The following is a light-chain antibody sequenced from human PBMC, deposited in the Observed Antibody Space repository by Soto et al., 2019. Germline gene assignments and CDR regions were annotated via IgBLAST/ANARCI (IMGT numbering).Light chain of an antibody. CDR1: QSVSSSY. CDR2: AAS. J-gene: IGKJ4*01. CDR3: QQFSSYPLT. Sequence: EIVLTQSPGTLSFSPGERATLSCRASQSVSSSYLAWYQQKPGQAPRLLIFAASSRASGIPDRFSGSGSGTDFTLTISRLEPEDSAVYYCQQFSSYPLTFGGGTKVDIK. V-gene: IGKV3-20*01.